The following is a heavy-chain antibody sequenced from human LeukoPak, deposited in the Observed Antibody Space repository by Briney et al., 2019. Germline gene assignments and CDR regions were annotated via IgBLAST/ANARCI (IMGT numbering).Heavy chain of an antibody. CDR3: ARGATIAGNQDY. V-gene: IGHV4-30-4*01. Sequence: SETLSLTCTVSGGSISSGDYYWSWIRQPPGKGVEWIGYIYYSGSTYYNPSLKSRVTISVDTSKNQFSLKLSSVTAADTAVYYCARGATIAGNQDYWGQGTLVTVSS. CDR2: IYYSGST. CDR1: GGSISSGDYY. D-gene: IGHD6-13*01. J-gene: IGHJ4*02.